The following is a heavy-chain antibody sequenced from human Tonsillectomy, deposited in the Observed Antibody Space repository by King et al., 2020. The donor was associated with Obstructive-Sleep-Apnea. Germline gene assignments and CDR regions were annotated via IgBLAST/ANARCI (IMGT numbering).Heavy chain of an antibody. Sequence: QLQESGPGLVKPSETLSLTCTVSGSSISSGYFWDWIRQPPGKGLEWIGSIYHDTGSTYLNPSLKRRVTISVHTSKNQLSLKLSSVTAADTAVYYCAAWPLPSRSECFPPFVHGPLLPFSS. V-gene: IGHV4-38-2*02. J-gene: IGHJ1*01. CDR2: IYHDTGST. CDR3: AAWPLPSRSECFPP. CDR1: GSSISSGYF.